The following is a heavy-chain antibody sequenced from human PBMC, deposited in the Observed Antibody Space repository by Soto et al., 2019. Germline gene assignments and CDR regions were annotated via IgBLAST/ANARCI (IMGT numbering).Heavy chain of an antibody. D-gene: IGHD6-6*01. CDR3: ARSIAELVRLDLSRGMDV. Sequence: GASVKVSCKASGYTFTSYDINWVRQATGQGLEWMGWMNPNSGNTGYAQKFQGRVTMTRNTSISTAYMELSSLRSEDTAVYYCARSIAELVRLDLSRGMDVWGQGTTVTVSS. CDR2: MNPNSGNT. V-gene: IGHV1-8*01. J-gene: IGHJ6*02. CDR1: GYTFTSYD.